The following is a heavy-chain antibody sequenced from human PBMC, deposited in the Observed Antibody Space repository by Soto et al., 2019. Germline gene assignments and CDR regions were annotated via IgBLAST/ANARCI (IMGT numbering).Heavy chain of an antibody. CDR2: ISYDGSNK. V-gene: IGHV3-30*18. CDR3: AKDLLRPGRAYGMDV. D-gene: IGHD6-25*01. J-gene: IGHJ6*02. CDR1: GFTFSSYG. Sequence: ESGGGVVPPGRSLRHSCAASGFTFSSYGMHWVRQAPGKGLEWVAVISYDGSNKYYADSVKGRFTISRDNSKNTLYLQMNSLRAADTAVYYCAKDLLRPGRAYGMDVWGQGTTVTVSS.